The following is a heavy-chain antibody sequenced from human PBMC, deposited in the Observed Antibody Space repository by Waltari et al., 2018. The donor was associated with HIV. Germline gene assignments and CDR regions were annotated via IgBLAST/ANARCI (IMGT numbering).Heavy chain of an antibody. Sequence: QEHLQQWGAGLLNTSETLSLTCAVYGVSLSAYYWSWIRQSPGKGLEWIGEVRPGGGTNYNPSLKRRVTMSEDTSKNQFSLKLTSVTAADTAVYYCARWCKGYKWICDAFDVWGQGTMVAVSS. CDR3: ARWCKGYKWICDAFDV. V-gene: IGHV4-34*01. CDR2: VRPGGGT. J-gene: IGHJ3*01. CDR1: GVSLSAYY. D-gene: IGHD1-20*01.